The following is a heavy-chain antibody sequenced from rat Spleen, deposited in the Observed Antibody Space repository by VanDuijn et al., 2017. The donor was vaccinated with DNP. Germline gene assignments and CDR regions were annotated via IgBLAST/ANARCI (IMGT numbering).Heavy chain of an antibody. CDR3: ARGNLAY. V-gene: IGHV5-7*01. Sequence: EVQLVESGGGLVQPGGSLKLSCAASGFTFNNYAMAWVRQAPKRGLEWVATIFYDGSITYYRDSVKGRFTISRDNAKSTLYLQMDSLRSEDTATYYCARGNLAYWGQGTLVTVSS. CDR1: GFTFNNYA. CDR2: IFYDGSIT. J-gene: IGHJ3*01.